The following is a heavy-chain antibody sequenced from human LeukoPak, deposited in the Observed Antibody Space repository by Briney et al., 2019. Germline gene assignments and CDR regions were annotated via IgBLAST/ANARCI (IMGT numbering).Heavy chain of an antibody. J-gene: IGHJ4*02. CDR1: GFTFSHND. V-gene: IGHV3-23*01. CDR2: ISSSGGFT. D-gene: IGHD1-14*01. Sequence: GGSLRLSCAASGFTFSHNDMTWVRQAPGKGLEWVSGISSSGGFTYYADSVRGRFTISRDNHKNILYLQMNSLRVDDTAIYYCAKNISMIVYWGRGNLVTVSS. CDR3: AKNISMIVY.